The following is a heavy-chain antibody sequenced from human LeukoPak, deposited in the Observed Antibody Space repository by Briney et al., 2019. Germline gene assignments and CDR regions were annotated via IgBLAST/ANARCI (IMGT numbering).Heavy chain of an antibody. CDR2: ISWNSGSI. CDR3: AKDISSSWSAFDY. D-gene: IGHD6-13*01. CDR1: GFTFDDYA. Sequence: PGGSLRLSCAASGFTFDDYAMHWVRQAPGKGLEWVSGISWNSGSIGYADSVKGRFTISRDNAKNSLYLQMNSLRAEDTALYYCAKDISSSWSAFDYWGQGTLDTVSS. J-gene: IGHJ4*02. V-gene: IGHV3-9*01.